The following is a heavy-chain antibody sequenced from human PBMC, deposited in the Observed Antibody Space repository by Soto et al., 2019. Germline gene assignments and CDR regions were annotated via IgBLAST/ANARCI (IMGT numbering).Heavy chain of an antibody. CDR1: GFTFTRYS. CDR2: ISSTTNYI. Sequence: GGSLRLSCAASGFTFTRYSMNWVRQAPGKGLEWVSSISSTTNYIYYADSVKGRFTISRDNAKNTLYLQMNSLRAEDTAVYYCARVGSSWYYFDYWGQGTLVTVSS. J-gene: IGHJ4*02. D-gene: IGHD6-13*01. V-gene: IGHV3-21*01. CDR3: ARVGSSWYYFDY.